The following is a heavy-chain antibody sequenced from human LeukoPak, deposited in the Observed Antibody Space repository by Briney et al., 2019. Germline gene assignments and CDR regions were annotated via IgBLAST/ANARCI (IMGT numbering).Heavy chain of an antibody. CDR2: ICYSGST. CDR1: GGSISSYY. J-gene: IGHJ3*02. CDR3: ARPITGFYPFAFDI. Sequence: SETLSLTCTVSGGSISSYYWSWIRQPPGKGLEWIGYICYSGSTNYNPSLKSRVTISVDTSKNQFSLKLSSVTAADTAVYFCARPITGFYPFAFDIWGQGTMVTVSS. V-gene: IGHV4-59*08. D-gene: IGHD1-14*01.